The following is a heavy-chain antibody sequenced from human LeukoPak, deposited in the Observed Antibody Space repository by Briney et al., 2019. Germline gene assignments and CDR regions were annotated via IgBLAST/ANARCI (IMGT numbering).Heavy chain of an antibody. V-gene: IGHV4-59*01. Sequence: KPSETLSLTCTVSGGSICGYYWSWIRQPPGKGLGWVGYIYYSGGTNYNPSLKSRVTMSVDTSKNQFSLRLSSVTAADTAVYYCAREGYTSGWYKTDYWGQGTLVTVSS. J-gene: IGHJ4*02. CDR3: AREGYTSGWYKTDY. D-gene: IGHD6-19*01. CDR1: GGSICGYY. CDR2: IYYSGGT.